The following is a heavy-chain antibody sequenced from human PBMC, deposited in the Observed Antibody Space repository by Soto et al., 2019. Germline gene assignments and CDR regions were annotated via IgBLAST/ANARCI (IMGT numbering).Heavy chain of an antibody. V-gene: IGHV4-34*01. CDR3: ASLQREDFDC. CDR2: INHSGST. J-gene: IGHJ4*02. Sequence: SETLSLTCAVYGGSFSGYYWSWIRQPPGKGLEWIGEINHSGSTNYNPSLKSRVTISVDTSKNQFSLKLSSVTAADTAVYYCASLQREDFDCWGQGTLVTVSS. CDR1: GGSFSGYY. D-gene: IGHD6-25*01.